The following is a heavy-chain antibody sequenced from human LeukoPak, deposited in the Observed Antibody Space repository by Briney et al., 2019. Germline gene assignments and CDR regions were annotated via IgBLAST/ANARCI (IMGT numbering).Heavy chain of an antibody. V-gene: IGHV1-69*13. J-gene: IGHJ3*02. Sequence: GASVKVSCKASGGTFSSYAISWVRQAPGQGLEWMGGIIPIFGTANYAQKFQGRVTITADESTSTAYMELSSLRSEDTAVYYCARVHHDILTGLYDAFDIWGEGTMVTVSS. D-gene: IGHD3-9*01. CDR3: ARVHHDILTGLYDAFDI. CDR2: IIPIFGTA. CDR1: GGTFSSYA.